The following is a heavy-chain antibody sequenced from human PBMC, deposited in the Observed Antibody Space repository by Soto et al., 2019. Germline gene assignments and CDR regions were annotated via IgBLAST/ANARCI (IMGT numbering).Heavy chain of an antibody. CDR3: AKDIPYNFWSGYFPNYYGMDV. CDR2: ISGSGGST. V-gene: IGHV3-23*01. D-gene: IGHD3-3*01. J-gene: IGHJ6*02. CDR1: GFTFSSYA. Sequence: GGSLRLSCAASGFTFSSYAMSWVRQAPGKGLEWVSAISGSGGSTYYADSVKGRFTISRDNSKNTLYLQMNSLRAEDTAVYYCAKDIPYNFWSGYFPNYYGMDVWAQGTTVTVSS.